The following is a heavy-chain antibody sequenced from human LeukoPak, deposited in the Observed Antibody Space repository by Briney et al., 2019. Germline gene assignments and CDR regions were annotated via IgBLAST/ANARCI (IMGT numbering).Heavy chain of an antibody. CDR2: IYYSGNT. Sequence: SETLSLTCTVSGGYISSYSWSWIRQPPGKGLEWIGYIYYSGNTNYNPSLKSRVTMSVDTSKNQFSLKLSSVTAADTAVYYCAREGAAPYYYYMDVWGKGTTVTISS. D-gene: IGHD1-26*01. V-gene: IGHV4-59*12. J-gene: IGHJ6*03. CDR3: AREGAAPYYYYMDV. CDR1: GGYISSYS.